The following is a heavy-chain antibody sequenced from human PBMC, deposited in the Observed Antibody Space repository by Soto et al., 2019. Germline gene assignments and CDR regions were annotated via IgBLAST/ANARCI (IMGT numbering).Heavy chain of an antibody. Sequence: QVQLVESGGGVFQPGRSLRLSCAASGFSFSSYNMHWVRQAPGKGLEWVTFIWRDGNSQSHADSVKGRFTVSRDNSKNTLYLQMDSLRGEDTAVYYCATDSWGPEVWGQGTTVTVSS. CDR2: IWRDGNSQ. V-gene: IGHV3-33*01. J-gene: IGHJ6*02. CDR1: GFSFSSYN. D-gene: IGHD7-27*01. CDR3: ATDSWGPEV.